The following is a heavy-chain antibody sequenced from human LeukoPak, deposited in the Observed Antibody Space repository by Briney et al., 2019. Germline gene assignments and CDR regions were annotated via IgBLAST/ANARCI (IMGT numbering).Heavy chain of an antibody. CDR2: INPNSGGS. Sequence: ASVKVSCKASGYTFTGYYMHWVRQAPGQGLERMGWINPNSGGSNYAQKFQGRVTMTRDTSISTAYMELSRLRSDDTAVYYCAREYSSGWDRPGAFDIWGQGTMVTVSS. J-gene: IGHJ3*02. V-gene: IGHV1-2*02. CDR3: AREYSSGWDRPGAFDI. CDR1: GYTFTGYY. D-gene: IGHD6-19*01.